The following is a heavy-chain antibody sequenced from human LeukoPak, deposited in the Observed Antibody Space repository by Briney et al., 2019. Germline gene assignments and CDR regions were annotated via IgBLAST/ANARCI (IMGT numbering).Heavy chain of an antibody. CDR1: GYSISSAYY. CDR2: MYHSGST. Sequence: PSETLSLTCSVSGYSISSAYYWGWIRQPPGKGLEWIGTMYHSGSTNYNPSLKSRVTISVDTSKNQFSLKLSSVTAADTAVYYCARGKPSYGSGTYYRPLEPNYMDVWGKGTTVTVSS. J-gene: IGHJ6*03. CDR3: ARGKPSYGSGTYYRPLEPNYMDV. V-gene: IGHV4-38-2*02. D-gene: IGHD3-10*01.